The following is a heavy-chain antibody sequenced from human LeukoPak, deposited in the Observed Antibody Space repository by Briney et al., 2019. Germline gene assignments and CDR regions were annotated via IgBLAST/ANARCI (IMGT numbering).Heavy chain of an antibody. Sequence: SVKVSCKASGGTFSSYAISWVRQAPGQGLEWMGGIIPFFGTPNYAQKFHGRVTITADESTSKAYMELGSLRSDDTAVSLFSRDAASSGWYSFLESFDHYCYYMDGWGKRTTVTASS. CDR2: IIPFFGTP. CDR3: SRDAASSGWYSFLESFDHYCYYMDG. D-gene: IGHD6-19*01. CDR1: GGTFSSYA. V-gene: IGHV1-69*13. J-gene: IGHJ6*03.